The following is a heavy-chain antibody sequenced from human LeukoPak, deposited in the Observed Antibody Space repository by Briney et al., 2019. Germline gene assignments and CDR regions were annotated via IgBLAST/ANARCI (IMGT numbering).Heavy chain of an antibody. CDR1: GYTFTNYA. J-gene: IGHJ3*02. V-gene: IGHV7-4-1*02. Sequence: ASVKVSCKASGYTFTNYAMNWVRQAPGQGLEWMGWINTDTGNPTYAQGFTGRFVFSLDTSVSTAYLQISSLKAEDTAVYYCARANLRMASGQLVEDPHAFDIWGQGTMVTVSS. CDR3: ARANLRMASGQLVEDPHAFDI. D-gene: IGHD6-13*01. CDR2: INTDTGNP.